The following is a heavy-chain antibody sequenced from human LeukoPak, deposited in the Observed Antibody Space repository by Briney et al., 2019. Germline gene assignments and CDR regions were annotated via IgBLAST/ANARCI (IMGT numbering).Heavy chain of an antibody. J-gene: IGHJ1*01. D-gene: IGHD3-22*01. V-gene: IGHV3-74*01. CDR2: IKSDGST. CDR3: ARAPSEIGGYYPEYFRH. Sequence: PGGSLRLSCAASGFTFSSYWMHWVRQAPGKGPVWVSRIKSDGSTNYADSVEGRFTISRDNAKNTVSLQMNSLRAEDTGVYYCARAPSEIGGYYPEYFRHWGQGTLVTVSS. CDR1: GFTFSSYW.